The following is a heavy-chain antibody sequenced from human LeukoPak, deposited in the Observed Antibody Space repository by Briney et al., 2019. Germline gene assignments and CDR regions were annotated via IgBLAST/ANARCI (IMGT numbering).Heavy chain of an antibody. CDR3: TRHGHCTNGVCYSNYYYYMDV. CDR1: GYSFTSYW. Sequence: GESLKIFCKGPGYSFTSYWIGWVRQMPGKGLGWMGIIYPDDCDTRYSPSFEGQVIISVDKSISTAYLQWSSLKASDTATYYCTRHGHCTNGVCYSNYYYYMDVWGKGTTVTVSS. J-gene: IGHJ6*03. D-gene: IGHD2-8*01. V-gene: IGHV5-51*01. CDR2: IYPDDCDT.